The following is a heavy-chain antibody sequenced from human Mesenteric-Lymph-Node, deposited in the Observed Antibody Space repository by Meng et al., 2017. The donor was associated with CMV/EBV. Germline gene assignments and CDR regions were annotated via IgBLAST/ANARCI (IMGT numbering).Heavy chain of an antibody. V-gene: IGHV1-2*02. D-gene: IGHD2-2*01. Sequence: ASVKVSCKASGYTFTGYYMHWVRQAPGQGLEWMGWINPNSGGTNYAQKFQGRVTMTRDTSISTAYMELSRLRSDDTAVYYCARDWNDLIVLVPAAAQSDGFDIWGQGTMVTVSS. CDR3: ARDWNDLIVLVPAAAQSDGFDI. CDR2: INPNSGGT. CDR1: GYTFTGYY. J-gene: IGHJ3*02.